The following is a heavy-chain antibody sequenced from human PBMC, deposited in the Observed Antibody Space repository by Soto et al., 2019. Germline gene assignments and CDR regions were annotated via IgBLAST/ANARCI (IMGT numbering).Heavy chain of an antibody. V-gene: IGHV3-23*01. J-gene: IGHJ4*02. D-gene: IGHD2-8*01. Sequence: EVQLLESGGSLVQPGGSLRLSCAASGFSFSTYAMGWVRQAPGKGLEWVSAISGSGSATYYADPVKGRFTISRDNTKDTLYLQINSRRAGDTAVYYCAKDIKGSGTNVIYASGGQGSLVTVSS. CDR3: AKDIKGSGTNVIYAS. CDR1: GFSFSTYA. CDR2: ISGSGSAT.